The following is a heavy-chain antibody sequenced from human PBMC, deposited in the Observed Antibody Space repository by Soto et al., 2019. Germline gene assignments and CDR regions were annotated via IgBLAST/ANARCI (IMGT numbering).Heavy chain of an antibody. J-gene: IGHJ4*02. CDR1: GFTFSGYA. Sequence: PVGSLRLSCAASGFTFSGYAMSWVRQVPGKGLEWVASISSGSSDTWYADSVKGRFIISRDNAQNSLFLQMNTLRPEDTAMYYCARVAYWGPGTQVTVSS. CDR2: ISSGSSDT. CDR3: ARVAY. V-gene: IGHV3-21*01.